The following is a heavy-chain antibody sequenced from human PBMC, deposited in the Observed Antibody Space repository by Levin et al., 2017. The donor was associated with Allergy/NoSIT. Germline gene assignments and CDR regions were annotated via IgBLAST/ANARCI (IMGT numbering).Heavy chain of an antibody. D-gene: IGHD3-10*01. CDR3: AKVVPYGSGTYAHDY. J-gene: IGHJ4*02. V-gene: IGHV3-30*18. CDR1: GFPFSIYG. CDR2: IANDGTYK. Sequence: LSLTCAASGFPFSIYGMHWLRQAPGKGLVWVAVIANDGTYKHYADSVKGRFTISRDNSKNTLYLQMNSLRPEDTAVYYCAKVVPYGSGTYAHDYWGQGTLVTVSS.